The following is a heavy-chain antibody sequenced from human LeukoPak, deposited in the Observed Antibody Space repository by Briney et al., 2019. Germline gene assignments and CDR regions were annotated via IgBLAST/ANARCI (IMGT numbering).Heavy chain of an antibody. CDR2: FDPGDGET. CDR3: ATGGRYYDSSGWYYFDY. V-gene: IGHV1-24*01. CDR1: GYTLTELS. D-gene: IGHD3-22*01. J-gene: IGHJ4*02. Sequence: GASVTVSCTVSGYTLTELSMHWVRQAPGKGLEWMGGFDPGDGETIYAQKFQGRVTMTEDTSTDTAYMELSSLRSEDTAVYYCATGGRYYDSSGWYYFDYWGQGTLVTVSS.